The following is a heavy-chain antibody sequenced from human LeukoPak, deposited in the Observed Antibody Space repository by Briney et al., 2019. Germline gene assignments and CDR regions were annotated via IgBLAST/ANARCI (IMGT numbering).Heavy chain of an antibody. J-gene: IGHJ5*02. D-gene: IGHD1-26*01. CDR3: ARGRIVGATRWFDP. V-gene: IGHV1-2*04. Sequence: VKVSCKASGYTFTSYDINWERQATGQGLEWMGWINPNSGGTNYAQKFQGWVTMTRDTSISTAYMELSRLRSDDTAVYYCARGRIVGATRWFDPWGQGTLVTVSS. CDR2: INPNSGGT. CDR1: GYTFTSYD.